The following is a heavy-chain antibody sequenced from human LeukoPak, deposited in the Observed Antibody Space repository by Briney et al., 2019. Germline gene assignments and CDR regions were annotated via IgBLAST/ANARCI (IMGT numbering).Heavy chain of an antibody. V-gene: IGHV5-51*01. D-gene: IGHD6-13*01. CDR2: IYPGDSDT. Sequence: GESLKISCKISGYRLTNNWIGWVRQVPGKGLEWMGLIYPGDSDTRYSPSFQGQVTFSVDASISTAYLQLSGLTASDTAIYYCVRFGLTSSLDYWGQGTLVTVSS. CDR3: VRFGLTSSLDY. CDR1: GYRLTNNW. J-gene: IGHJ4*02.